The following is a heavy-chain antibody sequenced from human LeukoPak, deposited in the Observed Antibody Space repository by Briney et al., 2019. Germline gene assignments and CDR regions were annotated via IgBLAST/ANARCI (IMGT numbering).Heavy chain of an antibody. J-gene: IGHJ4*02. D-gene: IGHD3-10*01. CDR3: ARDETGGYFEN. V-gene: IGHV3-7*01. CDR2: INLDGSKK. CDR1: GFIFSHHW. Sequence: GGSLRLSCAPSGFIFSHHWMSWVRQAPGKGLEWVANINLDGSKKYYVDSVKGRFTISRDNAQNSLYLQMNSLRVEDTAVYYCARDETGGYFENWGQGTLVTVSS.